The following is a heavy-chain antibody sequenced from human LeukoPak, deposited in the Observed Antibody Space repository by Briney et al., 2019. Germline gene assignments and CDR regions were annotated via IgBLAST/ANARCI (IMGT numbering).Heavy chain of an antibody. Sequence: PSETLSLTCAVYGGPFSGYYWSWIRQPPGKGLEWIGEINHSGSTNYNPSLKSRVTISVDTSKNQSSLKLSSVTAADTAVYYCARAARRILTGYYSDYYYYGMDVWGKGTTVTVSS. V-gene: IGHV4-34*01. CDR3: ARAARRILTGYYSDYYYYGMDV. CDR2: INHSGST. J-gene: IGHJ6*04. D-gene: IGHD3-9*01. CDR1: GGPFSGYY.